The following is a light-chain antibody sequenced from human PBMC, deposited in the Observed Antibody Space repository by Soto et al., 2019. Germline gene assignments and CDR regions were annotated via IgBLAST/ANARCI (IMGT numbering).Light chain of an antibody. CDR2: SAS. J-gene: IGKJ3*01. CDR1: QAISSNC. Sequence: EIVLTQSPGTLSLSPGERATLSCRASQAISSNCLVWYQVKSGRAPRVLIHSASIRATDIPDRFSGGGSGTDCSLTISRVQREDFSVYDCQQCGSPPFTFGPGTKVDIK. V-gene: IGKV3-20*01. CDR3: QQCGSPPFT.